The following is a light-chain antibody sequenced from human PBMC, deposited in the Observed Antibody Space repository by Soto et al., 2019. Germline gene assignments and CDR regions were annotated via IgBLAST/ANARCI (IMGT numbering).Light chain of an antibody. J-gene: IGKJ3*01. CDR2: GAS. V-gene: IGKV3-15*01. CDR1: QSVSSN. CDR3: QQYNNWPVT. Sequence: EIVMTQSPATLSVSPGERATLSCRASQSVSSNLAWYQQKPGQAPRLLIYGASTRATGIPARFSGSGSGTEFTLTISSLQSEDFAVYYGQQYNNWPVTFGRGTKVDSK.